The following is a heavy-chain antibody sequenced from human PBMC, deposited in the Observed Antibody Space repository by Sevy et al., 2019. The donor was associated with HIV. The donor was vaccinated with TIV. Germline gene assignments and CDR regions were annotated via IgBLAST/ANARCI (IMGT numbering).Heavy chain of an antibody. CDR1: GFTFSTYG. CDR3: AKDHLISLGADLFDY. Sequence: GGSLRLSCVASGFTFSTYGMHWVRQAPGKGLEWVTFIQFDGNNKYYADSVKGRFTISRDNAKNTLYLQMNSLRTEDTAVYYCAKDHLISLGADLFDYWGQGTLVTVSS. D-gene: IGHD7-27*01. J-gene: IGHJ4*02. CDR2: IQFDGNNK. V-gene: IGHV3-30*02.